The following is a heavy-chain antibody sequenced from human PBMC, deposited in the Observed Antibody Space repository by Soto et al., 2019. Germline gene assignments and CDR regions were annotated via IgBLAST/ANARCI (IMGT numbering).Heavy chain of an antibody. V-gene: IGHV1-69*13. CDR2: IIPIFGTA. J-gene: IGHJ4*02. CDR3: AMSSGIQLWYEYYFDS. D-gene: IGHD5-18*01. Sequence: SVKVSCKASGGTFSSYAISWVRQAPGQGLEWMGGIIPIFGTANYAQKFQGRVTITADESTSTAYMELSSLRSEDTAVYYCAMSSGIQLWYEYYFDSWGQGTLVTVSS. CDR1: GGTFSSYA.